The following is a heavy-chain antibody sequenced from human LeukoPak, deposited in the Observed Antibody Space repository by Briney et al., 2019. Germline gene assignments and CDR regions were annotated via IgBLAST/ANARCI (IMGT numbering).Heavy chain of an antibody. CDR1: GGSISSSSYY. V-gene: IGHV4-39*07. D-gene: IGHD3-3*01. Sequence: SETLSLTCTVSGGSISSSSYYRGWIRQPPGKGLEWIGSIYYSGSTYYNPSLKSRVTISVDTSKNQFSLKLSSVTAADTAVYYCARIFGESYYYYYYMDVWGKGTTVTVSS. J-gene: IGHJ6*03. CDR2: IYYSGST. CDR3: ARIFGESYYYYYYMDV.